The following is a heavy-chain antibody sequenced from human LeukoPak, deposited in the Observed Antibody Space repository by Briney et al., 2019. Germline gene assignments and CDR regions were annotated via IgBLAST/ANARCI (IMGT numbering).Heavy chain of an antibody. CDR2: IIPILGIA. CDR3: ASTSDCSTTSCPNAFDY. D-gene: IGHD2-2*01. J-gene: IGHJ4*02. Sequence: ASVEVSCKASGGTFSSYAISWVRQAPGHGLEWMGRIIPILGIANYAQKFQGRVTITADKSTYTAYMELSSLRSEDTAVYYCASTSDCSTTSCPNAFDYWGQGTLVTVSS. V-gene: IGHV1-69*04. CDR1: GGTFSSYA.